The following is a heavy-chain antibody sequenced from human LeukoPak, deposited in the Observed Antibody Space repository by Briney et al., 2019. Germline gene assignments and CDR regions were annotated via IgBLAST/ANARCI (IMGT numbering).Heavy chain of an antibody. CDR2: ISSSSSYI. CDR3: AREDSYYYGSGSYPFDY. V-gene: IGHV3-21*01. J-gene: IGHJ4*02. Sequence: GTSLRLSCAASGFIFDDYAVHWVRQAPGKGLEWVSSISSSSSYIYYADSVKGRFTISRDNAKNSLYLQMNSLRAEDTAVYYCAREDSYYYGSGSYPFDYWGQGTLVTVSS. D-gene: IGHD3-10*01. CDR1: GFIFDDYA.